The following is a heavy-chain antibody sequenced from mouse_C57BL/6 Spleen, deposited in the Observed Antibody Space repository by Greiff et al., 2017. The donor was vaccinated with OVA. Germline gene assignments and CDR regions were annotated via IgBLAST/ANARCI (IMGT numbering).Heavy chain of an antibody. CDR2: ISYAGSN. J-gene: IGHJ2*01. CDR1: GYSITSGYY. V-gene: IGHV3-6*01. CDR3: ARDLDY. Sequence: ESGPGLVKPSQSLSLTCSVTGYSITSGYYWNWIRQFPGNKLEWMGYISYAGSNNYNPSLKNRISITCDTSKNQFFLKLNSVTTEDTATYYCARDLDYWGQGTTLTVSS.